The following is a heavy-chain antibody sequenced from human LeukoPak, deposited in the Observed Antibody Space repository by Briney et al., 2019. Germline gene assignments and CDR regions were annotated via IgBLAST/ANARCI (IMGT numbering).Heavy chain of an antibody. CDR3: ARRNSGNYYGLFDP. CDR2: IYYSGNT. V-gene: IGHV4-39*01. CDR1: GGSISSSSYY. J-gene: IGHJ5*02. D-gene: IGHD1-26*01. Sequence: SETLSLTCTVSGGSISSSSYYWAWVRQPPGKGLEWIGSIYYSGNTYYNPSLKSRITLSVDTSKNQFSLKLSSVTAADSAVYYCARRNSGNYYGLFDPWGQGTLVTVSS.